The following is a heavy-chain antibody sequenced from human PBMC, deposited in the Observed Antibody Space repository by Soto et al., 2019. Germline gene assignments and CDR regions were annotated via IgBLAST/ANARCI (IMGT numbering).Heavy chain of an antibody. Sequence: SETLSLTCAVSGGSISSGGYSWSWIRQPPGKGLEWIGYIYHSGSTYYNRSLKSRVTISVDRSKNQFSLKLSSVTAADTAVYYCARVPGPWGQGTLVTVSS. J-gene: IGHJ5*02. CDR3: ARVPGP. V-gene: IGHV4-30-2*01. CDR2: IYHSGST. CDR1: GGSISSGGYS.